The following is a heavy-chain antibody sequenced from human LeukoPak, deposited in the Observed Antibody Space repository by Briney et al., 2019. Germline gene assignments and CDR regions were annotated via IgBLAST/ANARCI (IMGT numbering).Heavy chain of an antibody. CDR2: ISGSGGST. CDR1: GFTFSSYG. D-gene: IGHD2-2*01. CDR3: AKDLAVLVPAAISGPFDY. V-gene: IGHV3-23*01. Sequence: PGGSLRLSCAASGFTFSSYGMSCVRQAPRKGLEWVSAISGSGGSTYYADSVKGRFTISRDNSKNTLYLQMNSLRAEDTAVYYCAKDLAVLVPAAISGPFDYWGQGTLVTVSS. J-gene: IGHJ4*02.